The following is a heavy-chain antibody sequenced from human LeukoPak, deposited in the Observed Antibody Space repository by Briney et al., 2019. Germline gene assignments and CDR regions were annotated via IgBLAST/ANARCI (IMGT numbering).Heavy chain of an antibody. J-gene: IGHJ4*02. V-gene: IGHV4-39*01. Sequence: SETLSLTCTVSGASISSSSYYWGWIRQPPGKGLEWIGSIYYSGSTYYNPSLKSRVTISVDTSKNQFSLKLSSVTAADTAVYYCAIPGYSSGWPFDFWGRGTLVTVSS. D-gene: IGHD6-19*01. CDR3: AIPGYSSGWPFDF. CDR2: IYYSGST. CDR1: GASISSSSYY.